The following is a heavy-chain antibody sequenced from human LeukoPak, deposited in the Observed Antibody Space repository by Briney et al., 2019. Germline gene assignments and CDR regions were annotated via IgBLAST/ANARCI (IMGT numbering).Heavy chain of an antibody. CDR2: INPNSGVP. Sequence: ASVKVSCKASGYTFTDYYIHWVRQAPGQGLEWMGWINPNSGVPSIARKFQGRVTMTRDTSISTAYMELSRLTSGDTAVYYCARDQGDYWGQGTLVTVSS. J-gene: IGHJ4*02. CDR3: ARDQGDY. V-gene: IGHV1-2*02. CDR1: GYTFTDYY.